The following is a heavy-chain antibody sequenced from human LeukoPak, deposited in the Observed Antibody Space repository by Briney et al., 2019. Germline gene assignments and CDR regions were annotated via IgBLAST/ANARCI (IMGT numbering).Heavy chain of an antibody. V-gene: IGHV1-2*06. CDR2: INPNSGGT. D-gene: IGHD6-13*01. CDR3: ARPTRQQLAEIDY. J-gene: IGHJ4*02. Sequence: ASVKVSCKASGYSFAGYYMHWVRQAPGQGLEWMGRINPNSGGTNYAQKFQGRVTMTRDTSISTAYMELSRLRSDDTAVYYCARPTRQQLAEIDYWGQGTLVTVSS. CDR1: GYSFAGYY.